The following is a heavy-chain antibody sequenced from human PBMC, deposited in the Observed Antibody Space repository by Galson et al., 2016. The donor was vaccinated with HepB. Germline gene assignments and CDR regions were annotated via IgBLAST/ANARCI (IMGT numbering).Heavy chain of an antibody. Sequence: TLSLTCTVSGVSISSGSYYWSWIRQHPGKGLEWIGYIYYTGSTDYNASLKSRVTISVDTSKNHFSLKLSSVTAADTAVYYCARVVVAATRWFDPWGRGTLATVSS. V-gene: IGHV4-31*03. CDR2: IYYTGST. CDR1: GVSISSGSYY. J-gene: IGHJ5*02. D-gene: IGHD2-15*01. CDR3: ARVVVAATRWFDP.